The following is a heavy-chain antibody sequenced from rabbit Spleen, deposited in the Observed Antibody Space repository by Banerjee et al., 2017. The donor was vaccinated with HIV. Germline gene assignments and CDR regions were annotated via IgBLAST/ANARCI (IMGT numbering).Heavy chain of an antibody. J-gene: IGHJ4*01. Sequence: QEQLVESGGGLVRPEGSLKLSCTASGFSFSNKAVMCWVRQAPGKGLEWIACIYAGSSGTTYYASWAKGRFTISKTSSTTVTLQMTSLTAADTATYFCARDAGAGGSSWDYYDLWGPGTLVTVS. V-gene: IGHV1S45*01. CDR2: IYAGSSGTT. CDR1: GFSFSNKAV. D-gene: IGHD7-1*01. CDR3: ARDAGAGGSSWDYYDL.